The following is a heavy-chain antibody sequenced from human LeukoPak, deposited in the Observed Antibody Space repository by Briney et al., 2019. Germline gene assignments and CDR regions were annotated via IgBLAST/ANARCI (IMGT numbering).Heavy chain of an antibody. Sequence: PGGSLRLSCAASGFTFSSYWMHWVRHAPGKGPVWVSRINSDGSSTSHADSVKGRFTISRDNAKNTLYLQMNSLRAEDTAVYYCARGYCSSTSCSFDYWGQGTLVTVSS. D-gene: IGHD2-2*01. CDR2: INSDGSST. CDR3: ARGYCSSTSCSFDY. J-gene: IGHJ4*02. V-gene: IGHV3-74*01. CDR1: GFTFSSYW.